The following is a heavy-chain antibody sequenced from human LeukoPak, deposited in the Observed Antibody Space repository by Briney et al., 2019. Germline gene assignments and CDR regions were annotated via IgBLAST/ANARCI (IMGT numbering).Heavy chain of an antibody. J-gene: IGHJ4*02. CDR3: AVGYCSSTSCYLIH. CDR1: GGSISSSSYC. V-gene: IGHV4-39*01. Sequence: SETLSLTCTVSGGSISSSSYCWGCIRQPPGKGLEWVGSINYSGSTYYNPSLKSRVTISVDTSKNQFSLNLSSVTAADTAVYYCAVGYCSSTSCYLIHWGQGSLVTVSS. CDR2: INYSGST. D-gene: IGHD2-2*01.